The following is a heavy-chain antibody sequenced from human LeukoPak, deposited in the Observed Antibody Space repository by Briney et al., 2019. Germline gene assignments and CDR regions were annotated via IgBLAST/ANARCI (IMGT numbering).Heavy chain of an antibody. CDR1: GFTFSSYS. CDR3: ASVAGRGWSLDY. D-gene: IGHD6-19*01. Sequence: PGGSLRLSCAASGFTFSSYSMNWVRQAPGKGLEWVSYISSESATISYADSVKGRFTISRDNAKNSLYLQMNSLRAEDTAVYYCASVAGRGWSLDYWGQGTLVTVSS. J-gene: IGHJ4*02. V-gene: IGHV3-48*01. CDR2: ISSESATI.